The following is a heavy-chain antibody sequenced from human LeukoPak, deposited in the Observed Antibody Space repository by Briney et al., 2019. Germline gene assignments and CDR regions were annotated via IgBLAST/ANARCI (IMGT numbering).Heavy chain of an antibody. J-gene: IGHJ4*02. D-gene: IGHD3-9*01. CDR2: IYYTGST. CDR3: ASLTGYYDPRFDY. Sequence: SETLSLTCTVSGGSIRSHYWSWIRQPPGKGLEGIGYIYYTGSTNYNPSLKSRVTISVDTSKNQFSLNLNSVTAADTAVYYCASLTGYYDPRFDYWGQGTLVTVSS. V-gene: IGHV4-59*11. CDR1: GGSIRSHY.